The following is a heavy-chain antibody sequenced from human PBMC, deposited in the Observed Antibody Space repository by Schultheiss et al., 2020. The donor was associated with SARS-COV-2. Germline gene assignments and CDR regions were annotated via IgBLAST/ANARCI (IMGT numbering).Heavy chain of an antibody. V-gene: IGHV3-11*01. Sequence: GGSLRLSCAASGFTFSSYAMSWIRQAPGKGLEWVSYISSSGSTIYYADSVKGRFTISRDNAKNSLYLQMNSLRAEDTAVYYCARGKAVPAAIRYYYYYYMDVWGKGTTVTVSS. D-gene: IGHD2-2*02. CDR3: ARGKAVPAAIRYYYYYYMDV. CDR1: GFTFSSYA. J-gene: IGHJ6*03. CDR2: ISSSGSTI.